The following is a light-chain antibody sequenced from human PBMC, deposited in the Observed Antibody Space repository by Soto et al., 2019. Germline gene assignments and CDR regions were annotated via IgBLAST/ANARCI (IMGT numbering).Light chain of an antibody. CDR2: DAS. CDR3: HQYGISPPRT. Sequence: ETVMTQTPATLSVSPGDRATLSCRASQSISTNLAWYQQKPGQAPRLLIYDASTRATGIPDRFSGSGSATDFTLTISRLEPEDFAVYYCHQYGISPPRTFGQGTKVDIK. J-gene: IGKJ1*01. CDR1: QSISTN. V-gene: IGKV3-20*01.